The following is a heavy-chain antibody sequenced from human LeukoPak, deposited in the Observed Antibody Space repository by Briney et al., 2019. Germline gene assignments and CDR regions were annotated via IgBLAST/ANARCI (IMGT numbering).Heavy chain of an antibody. CDR1: GGSFSGYY. V-gene: IGHV4-34*01. D-gene: IGHD3-9*01. Sequence: SETLSLTCAVYGGSFSGYYWSWIRQPPGKGLEWIGEINHSGSTNYNPSLKSRVTISVDTSKNQFSLKLSSVTAADTAVYYCARGQSYDILTGYYYYGMDVWGQGTTVTVSS. CDR2: INHSGST. CDR3: ARGQSYDILTGYYYYGMDV. J-gene: IGHJ6*02.